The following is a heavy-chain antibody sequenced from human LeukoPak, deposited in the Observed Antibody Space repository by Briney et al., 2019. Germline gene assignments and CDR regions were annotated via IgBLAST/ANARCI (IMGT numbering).Heavy chain of an antibody. D-gene: IGHD5-24*01. CDR1: GYTFSRYG. V-gene: IGHV1-18*01. Sequence: ASVKVSCKASGYTFSRYGFSWVRQAPGQGLEWMGWISAYNGNTKYAQKLQGRVTMTTDTSTSTAYMELRSLRSDDTAVYYCARDSDGYGQYFDYWGQGTLVTVSS. J-gene: IGHJ4*02. CDR3: ARDSDGYGQYFDY. CDR2: ISAYNGNT.